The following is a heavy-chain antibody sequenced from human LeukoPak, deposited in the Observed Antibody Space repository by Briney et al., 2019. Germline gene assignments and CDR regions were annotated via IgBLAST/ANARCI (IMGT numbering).Heavy chain of an antibody. D-gene: IGHD5/OR15-5a*01. V-gene: IGHV3-21*01. CDR3: ARSESSPNYYYGMDV. Sequence: EAGGSLRLSCAASGFTFSSYAMDWVRQAPGKGLEWVSAISAIDDSTHYADSVKGRFTISRDNAKNSLYLQMNSLRAEDTAVYYCARSESSPNYYYGMDVWGQGTTVTVSS. CDR2: ISAIDDST. CDR1: GFTFSSYA. J-gene: IGHJ6*02.